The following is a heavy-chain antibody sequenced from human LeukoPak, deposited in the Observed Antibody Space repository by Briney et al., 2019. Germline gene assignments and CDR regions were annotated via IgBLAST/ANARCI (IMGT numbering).Heavy chain of an antibody. D-gene: IGHD3-3*01. V-gene: IGHV3-66*01. Sequence: GGSLRLSCAASGFTVSSNYMSWVRQAPGKGLEWVSVIYSGGSTYYADSVKGRFTISRDNSKNTLYLQMNSLRAEDTAVYYCARTLDFWSGYYIPYYYGMDVWGQGTTVTVSS. CDR3: ARTLDFWSGYYIPYYYGMDV. CDR2: IYSGGST. CDR1: GFTVSSNY. J-gene: IGHJ6*02.